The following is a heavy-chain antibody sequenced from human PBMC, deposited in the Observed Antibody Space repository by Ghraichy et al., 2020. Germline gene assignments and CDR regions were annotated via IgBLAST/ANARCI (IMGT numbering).Heavy chain of an antibody. J-gene: IGHJ4*02. Sequence: ETLSLTCTVSGALLSSYYWTWIRQPPGKGLEWIGYIYYSGTTNYNPSLESRVTMLVDTSKNRFSLRLRSVTAADTAVYYCARGSPRKPLDYWGQGTLVTVSS. CDR3: ARGSPRKPLDY. CDR1: GALLSSYY. V-gene: IGHV4-59*01. D-gene: IGHD1-14*01. CDR2: IYYSGTT.